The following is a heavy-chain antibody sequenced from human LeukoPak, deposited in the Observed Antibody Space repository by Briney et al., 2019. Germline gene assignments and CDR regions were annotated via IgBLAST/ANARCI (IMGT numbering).Heavy chain of an antibody. CDR1: GFTFSSYS. V-gene: IGHV3-21*01. D-gene: IGHD6-19*01. CDR3: TTKWAGSLGSGWYSGAFDY. CDR2: ISSSSSYI. Sequence: GGSLRLSCAASGFTFSSYSMNWVRQAPGKGLEWVSSISSSSSYIYYADSVKGRFTISRDNAKNSLYLQMNSLRAEDTAVYYCTTKWAGSLGSGWYSGAFDYWGQGTLVTVSS. J-gene: IGHJ4*02.